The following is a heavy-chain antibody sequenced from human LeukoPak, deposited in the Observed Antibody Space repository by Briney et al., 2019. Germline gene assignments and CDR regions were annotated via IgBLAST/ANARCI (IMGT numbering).Heavy chain of an antibody. V-gene: IGHV3-23*01. CDR1: GFTFSSYA. CDR2: ISGSGGST. J-gene: IGHJ4*02. Sequence: GGTLRLSCAASGFTFSSYAMSWVRQAPGKGLEWVSAISGSGGSTYYADSVKGRFTISRDNSKNTLYLQMNSLRAEDTAVYYCAKCRQYSSGPFDYWGQGTLVTVSS. CDR3: AKCRQYSSGPFDY. D-gene: IGHD6-19*01.